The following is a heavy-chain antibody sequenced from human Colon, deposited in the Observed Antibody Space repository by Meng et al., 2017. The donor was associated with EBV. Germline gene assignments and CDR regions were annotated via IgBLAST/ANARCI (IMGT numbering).Heavy chain of an antibody. J-gene: IGHJ4*02. CDR2: IYYSGST. Sequence: VQVQGSGPGLVKPSQTLALTCTVSGGSVSSGGYYWTWIRQHPGKGLEWFGHIYYSGSTFYNPSLKRRVIISIDTSKNQFSLNLRSVTAADTAVYYCARVSSGWDYFDYWGQGTLVTVSS. D-gene: IGHD6-19*01. CDR1: GGSVSSGGYY. CDR3: ARVSSGWDYFDY. V-gene: IGHV4-31*03.